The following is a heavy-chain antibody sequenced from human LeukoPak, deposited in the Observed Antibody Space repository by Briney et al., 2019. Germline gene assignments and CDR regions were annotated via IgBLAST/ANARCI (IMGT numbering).Heavy chain of an antibody. D-gene: IGHD1/OR15-1a*01. Sequence: SETLSLTCTVSGGSISSSSYYWGWIRQPPGKGLEWIGSIYYSGSTYYNPSLKSRVTISVDTSKNQFSLKLSSVTAADTAAYYCARIPLEQGWYNWFDPWGQGTLVTVSS. V-gene: IGHV4-39*07. CDR3: ARIPLEQGWYNWFDP. CDR1: GGSISSSSYY. J-gene: IGHJ5*02. CDR2: IYYSGST.